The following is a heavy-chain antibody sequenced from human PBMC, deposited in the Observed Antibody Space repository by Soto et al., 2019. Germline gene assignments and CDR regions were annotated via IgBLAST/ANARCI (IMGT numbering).Heavy chain of an antibody. V-gene: IGHV1-69*13. CDR3: AKATATGGGAFDI. Sequence: ASVKVSCKASGGTFSSYAISWVRQAPGQGLEWMGGIIPIFGTANYAQKFQGRVTITADESTSTAYMELSSLTAGDTAVYYCAKATATGGGAFDICGQGTVVTVSS. J-gene: IGHJ3*02. CDR1: GGTFSSYA. D-gene: IGHD2-8*02. CDR2: IIPIFGTA.